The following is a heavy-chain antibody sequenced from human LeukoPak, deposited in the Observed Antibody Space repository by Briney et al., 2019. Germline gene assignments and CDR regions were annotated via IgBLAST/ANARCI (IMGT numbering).Heavy chain of an antibody. J-gene: IGHJ4*02. V-gene: IGHV4-59*01. CDR1: GGSISSYY. Sequence: SETLSLTCTVSGGSISSYYWSWIRQPPGKGLEWIGCIYYSGSTNYNPSFKSRVTISVDTSKNQFSLKLSSVTAADTAVYYCARANRYDLYFDYWGQGTLVTVSS. CDR3: ARANRYDLYFDY. D-gene: IGHD5-12*01. CDR2: IYYSGST.